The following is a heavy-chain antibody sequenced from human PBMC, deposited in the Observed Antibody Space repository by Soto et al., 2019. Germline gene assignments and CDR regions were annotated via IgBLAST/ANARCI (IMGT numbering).Heavy chain of an antibody. Sequence: AQVVQSGAEVRKPGSSVKLSCKASEGTFNSYAIAWVRQAPGQGLEWMGGIIPYYNTLNYAQKFQDRVTITADDSTNTVYMELSSLRSDNTAVYFCASGASRWYPYFFDSWAQGTLVTVSS. CDR1: EGTFNSYA. CDR2: IIPYYNTL. CDR3: ASGASRWYPYFFDS. J-gene: IGHJ4*02. D-gene: IGHD6-13*01. V-gene: IGHV1-69*01.